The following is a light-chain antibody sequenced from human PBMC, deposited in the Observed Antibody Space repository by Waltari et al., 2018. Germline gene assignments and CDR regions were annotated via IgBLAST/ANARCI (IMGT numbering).Light chain of an antibody. CDR1: TPNIGRNT. Sequence: QSVLTQPPSASGTPGQRVTISCSGSTPNIGRNTVNWYQQLPGTAPKPLIYSNNQRPSGVPDRFSGSKSGTSASLAISGLQSEDEADYYCAAWDDSLNGGVFGGGTKLTVL. CDR3: AAWDDSLNGGV. V-gene: IGLV1-44*01. J-gene: IGLJ3*02. CDR2: SNN.